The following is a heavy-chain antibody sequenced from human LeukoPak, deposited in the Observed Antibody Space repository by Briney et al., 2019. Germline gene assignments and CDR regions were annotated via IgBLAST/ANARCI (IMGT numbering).Heavy chain of an antibody. V-gene: IGHV3-33*01. CDR1: GFTFSSYG. CDR2: IWYDGSNK. CDR3: ARVWGSGSYSYYYYGMDV. Sequence: GGSLRLSCAASGFTFSSYGMHWVRQAPGKGLEWVALIWYDGSNKYYADSEKGRFTISRDNSKNTLYLQMNSLRAEDTAVYYCARVWGSGSYSYYYYGMDVWGQGTMVTVSS. J-gene: IGHJ6*02. D-gene: IGHD3-10*01.